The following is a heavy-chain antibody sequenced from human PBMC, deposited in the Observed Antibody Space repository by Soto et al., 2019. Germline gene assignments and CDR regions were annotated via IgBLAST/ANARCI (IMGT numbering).Heavy chain of an antibody. V-gene: IGHV4-59*01. CDR1: GGSISSYY. CDR2: IYYSGNT. Sequence: TSETLSLTCPVSGGSISSYYWSWIRQPPGKGLEWIGYIYYSGNTNYNPSLKSRVTISVDTSKNQFSLKLSSVTAADTAVYYCARGARYYDILNAFDYWGQGTLVTVSS. D-gene: IGHD3-9*01. J-gene: IGHJ4*02. CDR3: ARGARYYDILNAFDY.